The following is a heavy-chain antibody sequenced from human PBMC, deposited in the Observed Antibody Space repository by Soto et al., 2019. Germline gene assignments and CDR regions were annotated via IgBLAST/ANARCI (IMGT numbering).Heavy chain of an antibody. CDR1: GYTFTGYY. V-gene: IGHV1-2*04. D-gene: IGHD1-26*01. CDR3: ARDQAQLPENDAFDI. J-gene: IGHJ3*02. Sequence: QVQLVQSGAEVKKPGASVKVSCKASGYTFTGYYMHWVRQAPGQGLEWMGWINPNSGGTNYAQKFQGWVTMTRDTSISTAYMELSRLRSDDTAVYYCARDQAQLPENDAFDIWGQGTMVTVSS. CDR2: INPNSGGT.